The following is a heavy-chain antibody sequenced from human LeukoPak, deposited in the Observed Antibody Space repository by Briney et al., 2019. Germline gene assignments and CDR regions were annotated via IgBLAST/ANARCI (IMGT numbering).Heavy chain of an antibody. D-gene: IGHD3-10*01. V-gene: IGHV3-30*02. Sequence: GSLRLSCAASGFTFSSYGMHWVRQAPGKGLEWVAFIRPDGDNKYYADSVKGRFTISRDNSKNTLYLQMNSLRAKDTAVHYCARARRSGGITLIRGVKDRGWFDSWGQGTLVTVSS. CDR3: ARARRSGGITLIRGVKDRGWFDS. J-gene: IGHJ5*01. CDR2: IRPDGDNK. CDR1: GFTFSSYG.